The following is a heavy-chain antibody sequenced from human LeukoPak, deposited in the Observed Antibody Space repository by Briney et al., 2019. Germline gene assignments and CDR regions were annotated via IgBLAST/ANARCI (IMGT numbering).Heavy chain of an antibody. D-gene: IGHD1-26*01. Sequence: QPGRSLRLSCAASGFPFSSYGMHWVRQAPGKGLEWVAVISYDGSNKYYADSVKGRFTISRDNSKNTLYLQMNSLRAEDTAVYYCAKDSGWELLYYYYGMDVWGQGTTVTVSS. J-gene: IGHJ6*02. CDR2: ISYDGSNK. V-gene: IGHV3-30*18. CDR3: AKDSGWELLYYYYGMDV. CDR1: GFPFSSYG.